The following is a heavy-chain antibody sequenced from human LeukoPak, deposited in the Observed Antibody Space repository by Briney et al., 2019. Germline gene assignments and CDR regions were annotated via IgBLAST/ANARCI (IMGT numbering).Heavy chain of an antibody. V-gene: IGHV3-23*01. CDR2: ISGSGGST. Sequence: GGSLRLSCAASGFTFSSYAMSWVRQAPGKGLEWVSAISGSGGSTYYADSVKGRFTISRDNSKNTLYLQMNRLRAEDTAVYYCANGNPPDYYYGMDVWGQGTTVTVSS. CDR1: GFTFSSYA. CDR3: ANGNPPDYYYGMDV. J-gene: IGHJ6*02.